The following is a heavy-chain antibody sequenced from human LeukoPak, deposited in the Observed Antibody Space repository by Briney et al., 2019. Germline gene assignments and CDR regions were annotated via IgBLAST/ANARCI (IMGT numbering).Heavy chain of an antibody. J-gene: IGHJ5*01. CDR3: ARRTPVTPNSFDS. Sequence: SETLSLTCTVSGGSISSYYWSWLRHPPGKGLEWIGYVYSSGNTNYNPSLKSRVTISLDTSKNQFSLKMSSLTAADTAVYYCARRTPVTPNSFDSWGQGTLATVSS. V-gene: IGHV4-59*08. CDR2: VYSSGNT. D-gene: IGHD4-17*01. CDR1: GGSISSYY.